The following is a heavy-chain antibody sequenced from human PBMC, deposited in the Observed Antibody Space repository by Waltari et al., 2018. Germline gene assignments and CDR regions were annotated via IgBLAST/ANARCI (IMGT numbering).Heavy chain of an antibody. CDR3: ARGYGDYDGAFDI. CDR2: INPNSGGT. V-gene: IGHV1-2*06. Sequence: VQLVQPGAEVKKPGASVKVPCRASGYTLTASYMNWVRQAPGQGLEWMGRINPNSGGTNYAQKFQGRVTMTRNTSISTAYMELSSLRSEDTAVYYCARGYGDYDGAFDIWGQGTMVTVSS. CDR1: GYTLTASY. J-gene: IGHJ3*02. D-gene: IGHD4-17*01.